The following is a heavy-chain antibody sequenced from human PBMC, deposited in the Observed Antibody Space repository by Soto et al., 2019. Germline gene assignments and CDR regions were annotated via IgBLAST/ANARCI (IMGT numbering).Heavy chain of an antibody. J-gene: IGHJ4*02. Sequence: SETLSLTCTVSGGSISSSSYYWGWIRQPPGKGLEWIGSIYYSGSTYYNPSLKSRVTISVDTSKNQFSLKLSSVTAADMAVYYCASVVVTAIRDPDYWGQGTLVTVSS. D-gene: IGHD2-21*02. CDR1: GGSISSSSYY. CDR3: ASVVVTAIRDPDY. V-gene: IGHV4-39*01. CDR2: IYYSGST.